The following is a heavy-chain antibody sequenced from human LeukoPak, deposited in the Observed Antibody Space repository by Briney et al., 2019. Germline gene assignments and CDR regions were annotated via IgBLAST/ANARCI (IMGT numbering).Heavy chain of an antibody. J-gene: IGHJ4*02. CDR1: GFSFSTYP. V-gene: IGHV3-48*04. D-gene: IGHD1-26*01. Sequence: GGSLRLSCAASGFSFSTYPMSWVRQAPGKGLEWVSYITGGGGSICYADSVKGRFTISRDNAKNSLYLQMNSLRAEDTAVYYCARYRVGATDYWGQGTLVTVSS. CDR3: ARYRVGATDY. CDR2: ITGGGGSI.